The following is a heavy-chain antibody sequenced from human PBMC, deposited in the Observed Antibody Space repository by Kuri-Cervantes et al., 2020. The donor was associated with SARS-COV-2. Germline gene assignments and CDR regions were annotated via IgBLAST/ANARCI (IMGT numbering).Heavy chain of an antibody. CDR3: AREGNYGYYYYGMDV. CDR2: IYSGGST. J-gene: IGHJ6*02. Sequence: GESLKISCAASGFTVSSNYMSWVRQAPGKGLEWVSVIYSGGSTYYADSVKGRFTISRDNSKNTLYLQMNSLRAEDTAVYYCAREGNYGYYYYGMDVWGQGPTVTVSS. V-gene: IGHV3-53*01. D-gene: IGHD4-11*01. CDR1: GFTVSSNY.